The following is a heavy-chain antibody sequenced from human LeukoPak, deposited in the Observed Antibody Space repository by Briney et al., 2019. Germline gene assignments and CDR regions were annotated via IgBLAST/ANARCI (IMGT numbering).Heavy chain of an antibody. CDR1: GGPFSGYY. CDR3: ARGTHCSSTSCYWAPPWFDP. D-gene: IGHD2-2*01. J-gene: IGHJ5*02. CDR2: INHSGST. V-gene: IGHV4-34*01. Sequence: SETLSLTCAVYGGPFSGYYWSWIRQPPGKGLEWIGEINHSGSTNYNPSLKSRVTISVDTSKNQFSLKLSSVTAADTAVYYCARGTHCSSTSCYWAPPWFDPWGQGTLVTVSS.